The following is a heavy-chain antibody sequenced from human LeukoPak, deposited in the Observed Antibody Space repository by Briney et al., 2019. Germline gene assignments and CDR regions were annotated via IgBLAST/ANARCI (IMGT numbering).Heavy chain of an antibody. Sequence: GGSLRLSFAASGFTFSDYYMSWIRQAPGKGLEWVSYISSSGSTIYYADSVKGRFTISRDNAKNSLYLQMNSLRAEDTAVYYCARWGWSHKLNWFDPWGQGTLVTVSS. CDR3: ARWGWSHKLNWFDP. D-gene: IGHD2-15*01. J-gene: IGHJ5*02. CDR2: ISSSGSTI. CDR1: GFTFSDYY. V-gene: IGHV3-11*01.